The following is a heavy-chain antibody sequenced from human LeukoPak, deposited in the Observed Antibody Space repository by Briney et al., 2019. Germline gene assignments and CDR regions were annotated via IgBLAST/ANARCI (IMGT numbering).Heavy chain of an antibody. CDR3: ARDQRSGYSGYDYYYYYYMDV. D-gene: IGHD5-12*01. CDR2: IYHSGST. J-gene: IGHJ6*03. CDR1: GYSISNGYY. V-gene: IGHV4-38-2*02. Sequence: SETLSLTCTVSGYSISNGYYWGWVRQPPGKGLEWIGSIYHSGSTYYNPSLKSRVTISVDTSKNQFSLKVSSVTAADTAVYYCARDQRSGYSGYDYYYYYYMDVWGKGTTVTVSS.